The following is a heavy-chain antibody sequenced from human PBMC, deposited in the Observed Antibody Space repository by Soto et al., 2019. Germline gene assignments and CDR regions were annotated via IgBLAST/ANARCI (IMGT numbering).Heavy chain of an antibody. J-gene: IGHJ5*01. Sequence: ASVKVSCKASGYTFTGYYMHWVRQAPGQGLEWMGWINPNSGGTNYAQKFQGRVTMTRDTSISTAYMELSRLRFDDTAVYYCASDSPLDSYDSSCYYFGGWFDFWGQGTLVTVSS. D-gene: IGHD3-22*01. CDR3: ASDSPLDSYDSSCYYFGGWFDF. CDR1: GYTFTGYY. V-gene: IGHV1-2*02. CDR2: INPNSGGT.